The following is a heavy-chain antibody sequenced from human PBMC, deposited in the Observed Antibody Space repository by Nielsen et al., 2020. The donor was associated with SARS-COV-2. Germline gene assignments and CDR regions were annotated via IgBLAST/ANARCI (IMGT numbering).Heavy chain of an antibody. CDR2: ISWNSGSI. D-gene: IGHD1-26*01. CDR3: ARDILGWELLQGNWFDP. Sequence: SLKISCAASGFTFDDYAMHWVRQAPGKGLEWVSGISWNSGSIGYADSVKGRFTISRDNAKNSLYLQMNSLRAEDTAVYYCARDILGWELLQGNWFDPWGQGTLVTVSS. J-gene: IGHJ5*02. V-gene: IGHV3-9*01. CDR1: GFTFDDYA.